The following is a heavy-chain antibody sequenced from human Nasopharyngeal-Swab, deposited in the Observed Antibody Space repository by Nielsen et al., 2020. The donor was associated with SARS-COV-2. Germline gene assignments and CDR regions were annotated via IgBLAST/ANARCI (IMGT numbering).Heavy chain of an antibody. D-gene: IGHD3-22*01. CDR2: ISSTGGNT. V-gene: IGHV3-64D*06. J-gene: IGHJ4*02. Sequence: GESLKIPWSGPGFTFSNYAMHWVRQAPGKGLEYVSAISSTGGNTYYTDSVKGRFTISRDNSKNTLYLQMGSLRVEDTAVYYCVKDSSGYEFDSWGQGTLVTVSS. CDR3: VKDSSGYEFDS. CDR1: GFTFSNYA.